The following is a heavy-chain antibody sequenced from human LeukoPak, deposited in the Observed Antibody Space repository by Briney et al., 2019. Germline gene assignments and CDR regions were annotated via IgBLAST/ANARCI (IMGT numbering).Heavy chain of an antibody. Sequence: GGSLRLSCAASGFTFSSYAMSWVRQAPGKGLEWVSTISGSGGSTYYADSVKGRFTISRDNSKNTLYLQMNSLRAEDTAVYYCARGPVVHRTIDYWGQGTLVTVSS. J-gene: IGHJ4*02. CDR1: GFTFSSYA. CDR3: ARGPVVHRTIDY. CDR2: ISGSGGST. D-gene: IGHD2-2*01. V-gene: IGHV3-23*01.